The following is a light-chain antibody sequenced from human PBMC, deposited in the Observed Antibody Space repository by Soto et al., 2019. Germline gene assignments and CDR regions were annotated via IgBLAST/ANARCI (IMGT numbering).Light chain of an antibody. Sequence: AIRMTQSPSSFSASTGDRVTITCRASQDISSYLAWYQQKPGKAPKLLIYAATTLQSGVPSRFSGSGSGTDFTLTISCLQSEDFVSYYCLQYYSYPLTFGPGTKVDIK. CDR2: AAT. V-gene: IGKV1-8*01. CDR3: LQYYSYPLT. CDR1: QDISSY. J-gene: IGKJ3*01.